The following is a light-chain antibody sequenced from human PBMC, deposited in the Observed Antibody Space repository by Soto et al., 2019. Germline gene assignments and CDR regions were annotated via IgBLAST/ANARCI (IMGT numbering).Light chain of an antibody. V-gene: IGLV2-23*01. J-gene: IGLJ1*01. CDR2: EGS. Sequence: SALTQPASVSGSPGQSITISCTGTSSDFGSYNFVSWYQQHPGKAPKLMIYEGSKRPSGVSNRFSGSKSGNTASLTISGLQAEDEADYYCCSYAGSSTFYVFATGTKLTVL. CDR1: SSDFGSYNF. CDR3: CSYAGSSTFYV.